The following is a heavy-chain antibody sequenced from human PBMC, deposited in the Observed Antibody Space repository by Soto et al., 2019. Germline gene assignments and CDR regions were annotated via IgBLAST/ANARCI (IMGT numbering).Heavy chain of an antibody. CDR2: INTNSGGT. Sequence: DPVKVYRTSSGSTITGYCFHRVRQAPGQGLKRMGWINTNSGGTNYAQKFQGRVTMTRDTSISTAYMELSRLRSDATAVYYSASYCTYGVCYRDAFDIWG. D-gene: IGHD2-8*01. J-gene: IGHJ3*02. V-gene: IGHV1-2*02. CDR1: GSTITGYC. CDR3: ASYCTYGVCYRDAFDI.